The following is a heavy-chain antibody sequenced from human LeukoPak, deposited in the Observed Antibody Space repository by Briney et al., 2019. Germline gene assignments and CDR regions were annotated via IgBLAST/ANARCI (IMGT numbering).Heavy chain of an antibody. CDR1: GASISSGGYS. J-gene: IGHJ3*01. V-gene: IGHV4-30-2*01. CDR3: ARGLRIIRDAFDL. D-gene: IGHD3-3*01. CDR2: IYHSGST. Sequence: SETLSLTCAVSGASISSGGYSWSWIRQPPGKGLEWIGYIYHSGSTYYNPSLKSRVTISVDRSKNQFSLKLSSVTAADTAVYYCARGLRIIRDAFDLWGQGTMVTASS.